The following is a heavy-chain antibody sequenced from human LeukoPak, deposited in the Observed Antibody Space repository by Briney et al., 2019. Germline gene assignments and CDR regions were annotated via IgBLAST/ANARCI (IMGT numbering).Heavy chain of an antibody. D-gene: IGHD2-2*01. CDR1: GFTFSSYA. Sequence: GGSLRLSCAASGFTFSSYAMSWVRQAPGKGLEWVSAISGSGGSTYYADSVKGRFTISRDNSKNTLYLQMNSLRAEDTAVYYCAELLRPKIVVVPAATRPYQDAFDIWGQGTMVTVSS. V-gene: IGHV3-23*01. J-gene: IGHJ3*02. CDR3: AELLRPKIVVVPAATRPYQDAFDI. CDR2: ISGSGGST.